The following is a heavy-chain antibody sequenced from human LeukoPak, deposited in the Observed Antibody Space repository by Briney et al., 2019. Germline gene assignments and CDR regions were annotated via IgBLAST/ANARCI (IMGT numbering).Heavy chain of an antibody. J-gene: IGHJ3*02. CDR3: ARGGNIVVVGAATRGAFDI. V-gene: IGHV4-34*01. D-gene: IGHD2-15*01. CDR1: GGSFSGYY. Sequence: SETLSLTCAVYGGSFSGYYWSWIRQPPGKGLEWIGEINHSGSTNYNPSLKSRATISVDTSNNQFSLKLSSVTAADTAVYYCARGGNIVVVGAATRGAFDIWGQGTMVTVSS. CDR2: INHSGST.